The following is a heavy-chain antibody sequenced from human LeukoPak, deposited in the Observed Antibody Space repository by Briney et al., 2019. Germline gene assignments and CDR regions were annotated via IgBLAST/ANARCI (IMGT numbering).Heavy chain of an antibody. V-gene: IGHV3-48*01. D-gene: IGHD5-18*01. CDR2: ISSSSSTI. CDR1: GFTFSSYS. Sequence: GGSLRLSCAASGFTFSSYSMNWVRQAPGKGLEWVSYISSSSSTIYYADSVKGRFTISRDNAKNSLYLQMNSLRAEDTAVYYCARDSYGLGYWGQGTLVTVPS. J-gene: IGHJ4*02. CDR3: ARDSYGLGY.